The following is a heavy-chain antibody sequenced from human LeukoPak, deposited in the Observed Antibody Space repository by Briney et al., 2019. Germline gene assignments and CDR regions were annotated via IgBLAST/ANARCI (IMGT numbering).Heavy chain of an antibody. CDR3: ARVLAAAVWD. Sequence: GGSLRLSCAASGFTFSSYEMNWVSQAPGKGLEWVSFISSSGNTIYYADSVKGRFTISRDNAKNSLYLQMNSLRVEDTAISYCARVLAAAVWDWGQGTPVTVSS. J-gene: IGHJ4*02. V-gene: IGHV3-48*03. CDR2: ISSSGNTI. D-gene: IGHD6-13*01. CDR1: GFTFSSYE.